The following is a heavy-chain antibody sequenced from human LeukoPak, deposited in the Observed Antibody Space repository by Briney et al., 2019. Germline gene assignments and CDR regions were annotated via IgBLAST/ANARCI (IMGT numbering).Heavy chain of an antibody. CDR1: GLTFSDYA. CDR2: INPDGGS. J-gene: IGHJ4*02. V-gene: IGHV3-23*05. Sequence: GGSLRLSCQASGLTFSDYAMSWVRQAPGKGLEWVSSINPDGGSFFADSVKGRFTISRDDSRSVVYLQMNTLSAEDTAVYYCARSGVATCHYWGQGILVAVSS. D-gene: IGHD3-10*01. CDR3: ARSGVATCHY.